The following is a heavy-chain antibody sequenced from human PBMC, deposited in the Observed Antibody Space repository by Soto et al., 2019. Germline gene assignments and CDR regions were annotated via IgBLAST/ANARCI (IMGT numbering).Heavy chain of an antibody. D-gene: IGHD2-2*01. CDR3: ARHDCISSSCYYYYYYGMHV. CDR2: IYYSGST. J-gene: IGHJ6*02. CDR1: GGSISSGGYY. Sequence: SETLSLTCTVSGGSISSGGYYWSWIRQHPGKGLEWIGYIYYSGSTYYNPSLKSRVTISVDTSKNQFSLKLSSVTAADTAVYYCARHDCISSSCYYYYYYGMHVWGQENTVTVSS. V-gene: IGHV4-31*03.